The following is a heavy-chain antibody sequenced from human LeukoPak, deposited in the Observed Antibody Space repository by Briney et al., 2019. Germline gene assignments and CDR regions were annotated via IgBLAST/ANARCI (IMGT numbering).Heavy chain of an antibody. Sequence: PSETLSLTCTVSGGSISKDYWSWIRQPPGKGLEWVGYVSHSGFNKSNGDITVYNPSLESRVTTSRDTSKNQFSLKLSSVTAADTAVYYCARGSPPPPLAAERHYYYYYYYGMDVWGQGTTVTVSS. CDR2: VSHSGFNKSNGDIT. V-gene: IGHV4-59*01. CDR1: GGSISKDY. D-gene: IGHD6-13*01. CDR3: ARGSPPPPLAAERHYYYYYYYGMDV. J-gene: IGHJ6*02.